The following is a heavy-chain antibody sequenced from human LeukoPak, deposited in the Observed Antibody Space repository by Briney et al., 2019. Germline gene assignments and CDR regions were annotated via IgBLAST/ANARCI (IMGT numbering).Heavy chain of an antibody. Sequence: SETLSLTCTVSGGSISSYYWSWIRQPPGKGLEWIGYIYYSGSTNYNLSLNSRVTISVDTSKNQFSLKLSSVTAADTAVYYCARHIRGATGNWFDPWGQGTLVTVSS. CDR3: ARHIRGATGNWFDP. V-gene: IGHV4-59*08. CDR1: GGSISSYY. J-gene: IGHJ5*02. CDR2: IYYSGST. D-gene: IGHD1-26*01.